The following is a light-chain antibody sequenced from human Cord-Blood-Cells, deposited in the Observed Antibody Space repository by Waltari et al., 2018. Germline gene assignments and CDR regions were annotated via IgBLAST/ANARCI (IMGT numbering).Light chain of an antibody. CDR2: WAA. J-gene: IGKJ4*01. CDR3: QKYYSTPLT. V-gene: IGKV4-1*01. Sequence: DIVMTQSPDSLAVSLGERATINCKSSQSVLYSSNNKNDLAWDQKKTGQPPKLLICWAATREAGVPDRVSGSGSGTDFTLTISSVQAEDVAVYYCQKYYSTPLTFGGGTKVEIK. CDR1: QSVLYSSNNKND.